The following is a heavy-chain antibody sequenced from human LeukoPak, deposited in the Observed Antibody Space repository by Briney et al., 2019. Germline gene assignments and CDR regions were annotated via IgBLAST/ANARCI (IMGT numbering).Heavy chain of an antibody. V-gene: IGHV3-30*01. CDR1: GFTFSSYA. CDR2: ISYDGSNK. J-gene: IGHJ6*03. CDR3: AREFRSSTYDSSGYYYGSYYYYMDV. D-gene: IGHD3-22*01. Sequence: GSLRLSCAASGFTFSSYAMHWVRQAPGKGLEWVAVISYDGSNKYYADSVKGRFTISRDNSKNTLYLQMNSLRAEDTAVYYCAREFRSSTYDSSGYYYGSYYYYMDVWGKGTTVTVSS.